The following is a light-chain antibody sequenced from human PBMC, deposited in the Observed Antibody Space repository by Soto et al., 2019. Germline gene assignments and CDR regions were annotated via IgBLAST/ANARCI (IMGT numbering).Light chain of an antibody. CDR2: GAS. CDR1: QSVSSSY. J-gene: IGKJ5*01. Sequence: EIVLTQSPGTLSVSPGERATLSCRASQSVSSSYLAWYQQKPCQAPRLLIYGASSRATGIPDRFSGSGSGTDFTLTISRLEPEDFAVYYCQQYGSSPPITFGQGTRLEIK. CDR3: QQYGSSPPIT. V-gene: IGKV3-20*01.